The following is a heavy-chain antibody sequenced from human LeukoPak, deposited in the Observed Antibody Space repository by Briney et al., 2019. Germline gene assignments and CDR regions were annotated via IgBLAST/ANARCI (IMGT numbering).Heavy chain of an antibody. CDR2: INPNSGGT. V-gene: IGHV1-2*06. Sequence: GASVKVSCKASGYTFTGYYMHWVRQAPGQGLEWMGRINPNSGGTNYAQKFQGRVTMTRDTSISTAYMELSRLRSDDTAAYYCARLVRVVGATIGNYWGQGTLVTVSS. J-gene: IGHJ4*02. D-gene: IGHD1-26*01. CDR3: ARLVRVVGATIGNY. CDR1: GYTFTGYY.